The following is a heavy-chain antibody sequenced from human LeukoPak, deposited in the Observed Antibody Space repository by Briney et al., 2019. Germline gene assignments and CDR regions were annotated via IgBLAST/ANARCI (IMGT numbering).Heavy chain of an antibody. CDR2: ISYDGSNK. Sequence: QPGRSLRLSCAASGFTFSSYGMHWVRQAPGKGLEWVAVISYDGSNKYYADSVKGRFTISRDNSKNTLYLQMNSLRAEDTAVYYCAKDQRYSSGPSTDYWGQGTLVTVSS. V-gene: IGHV3-30*18. CDR1: GFTFSSYG. CDR3: AKDQRYSSGPSTDY. D-gene: IGHD6-19*01. J-gene: IGHJ4*02.